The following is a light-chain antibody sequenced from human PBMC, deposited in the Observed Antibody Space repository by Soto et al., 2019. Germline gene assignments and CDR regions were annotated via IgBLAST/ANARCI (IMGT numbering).Light chain of an antibody. CDR2: DAS. CDR1: QSVSHY. V-gene: IGKV3-11*01. Sequence: EIVLTQSPDTLSLSPGEGVTLSCRASQSVSHYLAWYQQKPGQAPRLLIYDASNRDTGIPARFSGSGSGTDFTLTISSLEPEDFAVYYCQQRFDLPPTFGGGTKVEIK. CDR3: QQRFDLPPT. J-gene: IGKJ4*01.